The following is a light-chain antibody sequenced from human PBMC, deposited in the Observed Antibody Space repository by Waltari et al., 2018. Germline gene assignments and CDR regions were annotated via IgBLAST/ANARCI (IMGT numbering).Light chain of an antibody. CDR2: GAS. CDR1: QSVSRF. J-gene: IGKJ1*01. CDR3: QKYDRLPAT. V-gene: IGKV3-20*01. Sequence: DIVLTQSPGTLSLSPGERGTLSCRASQSVSRFLAWYQQKPGQAPRLLIYGASTRATGIPDRFSCSGSGTDFSLTISRLEPEDFAVYYCQKYDRLPATFGQGTKVEIK.